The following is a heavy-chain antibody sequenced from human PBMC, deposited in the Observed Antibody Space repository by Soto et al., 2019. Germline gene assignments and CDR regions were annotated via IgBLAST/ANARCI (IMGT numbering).Heavy chain of an antibody. V-gene: IGHV4-59*08. J-gene: IGHJ5*02. D-gene: IGHD3-22*01. CDR1: GGSISSYY. CDR2: IYYSGNT. CDR3: ARDYFDSSDYTTNWFDP. Sequence: PSETLSLTCTVSGGSISSYYWSWIRQPPGKGLEWIGYIYYSGNTNYNPSLKSRVTISVDTSKNQFSLKLTSVTAADTALYYCARDYFDSSDYTTNWFDPWGQGSLVTVSS.